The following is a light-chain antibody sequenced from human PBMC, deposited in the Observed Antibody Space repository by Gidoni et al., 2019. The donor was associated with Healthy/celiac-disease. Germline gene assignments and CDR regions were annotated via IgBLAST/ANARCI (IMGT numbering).Light chain of an antibody. J-gene: IGKJ1*01. CDR1: QSISNW. V-gene: IGKV1-5*03. Sequence: DIQMTKSPSTLSASVGDRVTITCRASQSISNWLAWYQQKPGKAPKLLIYKASSLESGVPSRFSGSGSGTEFTRTISNLQPDDFATYYSQKDNSYSRTFGQXTKVEIK. CDR2: KAS. CDR3: QKDNSYSRT.